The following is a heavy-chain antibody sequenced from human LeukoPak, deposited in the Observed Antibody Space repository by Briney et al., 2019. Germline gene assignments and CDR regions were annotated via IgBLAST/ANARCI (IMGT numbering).Heavy chain of an antibody. J-gene: IGHJ4*02. D-gene: IGHD1-26*01. CDR2: IYHSGST. CDR3: ARSGSRDSGSYFGY. Sequence: SETLSLTCTVSGYSISSGYYWGWIRQPPGKGLEWIGSIYHSGSTYYNPSLKSRVTISVGTSKNQFSLKLSSVTAADTAVYYCARSGSRDSGSYFGYWGQGTLVTVSS. V-gene: IGHV4-38-2*02. CDR1: GYSISSGYY.